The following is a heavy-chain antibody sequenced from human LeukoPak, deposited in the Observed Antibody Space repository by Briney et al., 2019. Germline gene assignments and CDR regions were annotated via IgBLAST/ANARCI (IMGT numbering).Heavy chain of an antibody. Sequence: GGSLRLSCAASGFTFSSYWMHWVRQAPGKGLVWVSRINSDGSSTSYADSVKGRFTISRDNAKNTLYLQMNSLRAEDTAVYYCAGGTDYSNYYYFDYWGQGTLVTVSS. D-gene: IGHD4-11*01. CDR2: INSDGSST. CDR1: GFTFSSYW. CDR3: AGGTDYSNYYYFDY. V-gene: IGHV3-74*01. J-gene: IGHJ4*02.